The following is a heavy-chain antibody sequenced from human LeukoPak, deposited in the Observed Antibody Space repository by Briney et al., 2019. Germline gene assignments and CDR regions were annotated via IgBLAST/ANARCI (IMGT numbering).Heavy chain of an antibody. J-gene: IGHJ4*02. CDR2: IKSKTDGGTT. Sequence: KPGGSLRLSCAASGFTFSNAWLSWVRQAPGKGLEWVGRIKSKTDGGTTDYAAPVKGRFTISRDDSKTTLYLQMNSLKTEDTAVYLCTTDDPRWYANWGQGTLVTVSS. V-gene: IGHV3-15*01. D-gene: IGHD6-13*01. CDR1: GFTFSNAW. CDR3: TTDDPRWYAN.